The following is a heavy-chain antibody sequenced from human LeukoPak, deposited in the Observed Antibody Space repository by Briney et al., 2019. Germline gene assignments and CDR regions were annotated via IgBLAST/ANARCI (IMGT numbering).Heavy chain of an antibody. D-gene: IGHD2-2*01. J-gene: IGHJ4*02. CDR2: ISAYNGNT. V-gene: IGHV1-18*01. CDR3: ARDSGPDIVVVPAALVGGRIVATNNFDY. CDR1: GYTFTSYG. Sequence: ASVKVSCKASGYTFTSYGISWVRQAPGQGLEWMGWISAYNGNTNYAQKLQGRVTMTTDTSTSTAYMELRSLRSDDTAVYYCARDSGPDIVVVPAALVGGRIVATNNFDYWGQGTLVTVSS.